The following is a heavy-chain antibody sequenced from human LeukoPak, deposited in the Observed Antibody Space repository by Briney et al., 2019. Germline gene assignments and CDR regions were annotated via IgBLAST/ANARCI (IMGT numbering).Heavy chain of an antibody. Sequence: GGSLRLSCAASGFTFSNAWMSWVRQAPGKGLEWVGRIKSKTDGGTTDYAAPVKGRFTISRDDSKNTLYLQMNSLKTEDTAVYYCTTLITIFGVVIDNNWFDLWGQGTLVTVSS. D-gene: IGHD3-3*01. CDR3: TTLITIFGVVIDNNWFDL. J-gene: IGHJ5*02. CDR2: IKSKTDGGTT. V-gene: IGHV3-15*01. CDR1: GFTFSNAW.